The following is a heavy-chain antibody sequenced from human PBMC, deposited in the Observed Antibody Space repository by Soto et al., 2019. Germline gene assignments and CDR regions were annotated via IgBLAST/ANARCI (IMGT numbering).Heavy chain of an antibody. CDR2: INPSTLVT. CDR3: ARNGQTYDYYFFDN. Sequence: QVQLVQSGAEVKKPGASVKVSCKASGYTLTHYYMHWVRQAPGQGPEWVGVINPSTLVTSYAQKFQGRVTMIRDTSTSTVYMELNSLISEDTAVYYCARNGQTYDYYFFDNWVQGTLVTVSS. J-gene: IGHJ4*02. V-gene: IGHV1-46*01. D-gene: IGHD5-12*01. CDR1: GYTLTHYY.